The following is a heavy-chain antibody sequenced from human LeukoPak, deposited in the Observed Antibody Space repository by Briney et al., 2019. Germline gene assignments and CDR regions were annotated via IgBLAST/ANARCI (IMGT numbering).Heavy chain of an antibody. Sequence: GGSLRLSCAASGFTFSTYWMTWVRQAPGNGLEWVANIKPDGSQIYYVDSVKGRFTISRDNAKNSLYLQMNSLRAEDTAVYYCARDLNWETYWGQGTLVTVSS. CDR1: GFTFSTYW. D-gene: IGHD1-1*01. CDR3: ARDLNWETY. J-gene: IGHJ4*02. V-gene: IGHV3-7*01. CDR2: IKPDGSQI.